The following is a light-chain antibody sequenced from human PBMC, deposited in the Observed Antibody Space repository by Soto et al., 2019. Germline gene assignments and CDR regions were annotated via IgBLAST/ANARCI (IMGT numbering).Light chain of an antibody. CDR2: GSN. J-gene: IGLJ2*01. CDR3: AAWDDSLNGPI. V-gene: IGLV1-44*01. CDR1: SSNIGTYT. Sequence: QSVLTQPPSASGTPGQRVTISCSGGSSNIGTYTVSWYQQFPETAPKLLIYGSNRRPSGVPDRVSGSKSGTSASLSIGGLQSEDEADYYCAAWDDSLNGPIFGGGTKVTVL.